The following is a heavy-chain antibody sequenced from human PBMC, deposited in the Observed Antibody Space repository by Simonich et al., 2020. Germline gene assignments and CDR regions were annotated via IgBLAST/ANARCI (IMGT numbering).Heavy chain of an antibody. CDR2: IYYSGEP. V-gene: IGHV4-59*08. CDR3: ARLPDY. J-gene: IGHJ4*02. CDR1: GGSISSYY. Sequence: QVQLQESGPGLVKPSETLSLTCTVSGGSISSYYWSWIRQPPGKGREWIGYIYYSGEPHYNPSLKSRVTISVDTSKNQFSLKLSSVTAADTAVYYCARLPDYWGQGTLVTVSS.